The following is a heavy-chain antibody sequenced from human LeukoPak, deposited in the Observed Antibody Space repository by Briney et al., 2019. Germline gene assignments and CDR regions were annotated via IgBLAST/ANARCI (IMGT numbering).Heavy chain of an antibody. V-gene: IGHV3-9*01. D-gene: IGHD5-24*01. Sequence: GGSLRLSCAASGFTFDDYAMHWVRQAPGKGLEWVSGISWNSGSIGYADSVKGRFTISRDNAKNSLYLQMNSLRAEDTALYYCAKDMSSGAYNLILDYWGQGTLVTVSS. CDR2: ISWNSGSI. CDR3: AKDMSSGAYNLILDY. J-gene: IGHJ4*02. CDR1: GFTFDDYA.